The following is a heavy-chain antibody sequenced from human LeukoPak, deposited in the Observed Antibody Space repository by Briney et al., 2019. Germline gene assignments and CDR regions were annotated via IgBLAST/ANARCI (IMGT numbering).Heavy chain of an antibody. D-gene: IGHD6-19*01. CDR1: GGSFSGYY. CDR2: INHSGST. CDR3: ARVRLVRYSSGWRNYYYYGMDV. V-gene: IGHV4-34*01. Sequence: SETLSLTCAVYGGSFSGYYWSWIRQPPGKGLEWIGEINHSGSTNYNPSLKSRVTISVDTSKNQFSLKLSSVTAADTAVYYCARVRLVRYSSGWRNYYYYGMDVRGQGTTVTVSS. J-gene: IGHJ6*02.